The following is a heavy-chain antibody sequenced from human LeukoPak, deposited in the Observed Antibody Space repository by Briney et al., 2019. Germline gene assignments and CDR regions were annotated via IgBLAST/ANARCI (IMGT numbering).Heavy chain of an antibody. D-gene: IGHD2-15*01. Sequence: PGGSLRLSCAASGFTFSDYYMSGIRGAPGKGVEGVSYMSSSGSTIYCADSVKGRFTISRDNAKNALYLQMNSLRAEDTAVYYCARDADVHCSGGSCYSQFYYYYYGMDVWGQGTTVTVSS. CDR3: ARDADVHCSGGSCYSQFYYYYYGMDV. CDR1: GFTFSDYY. V-gene: IGHV3-11*01. CDR2: MSSSGSTI. J-gene: IGHJ6*02.